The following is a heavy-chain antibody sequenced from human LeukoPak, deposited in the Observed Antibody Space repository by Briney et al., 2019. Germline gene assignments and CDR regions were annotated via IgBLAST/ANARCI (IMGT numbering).Heavy chain of an antibody. J-gene: IGHJ3*02. Sequence: PSETLSLTCTVSGGSISSYYWSWIRQPPGKGLEWIGYIYYSGSTSYSPSLKSRVTISVDTSKNQFSLKLRSVTAADTAVYYCARYSGSYPHDAFEIWGQGTMVTVSS. CDR2: IYYSGST. CDR1: GGSISSYY. CDR3: ARYSGSYPHDAFEI. V-gene: IGHV4-59*01. D-gene: IGHD1-26*01.